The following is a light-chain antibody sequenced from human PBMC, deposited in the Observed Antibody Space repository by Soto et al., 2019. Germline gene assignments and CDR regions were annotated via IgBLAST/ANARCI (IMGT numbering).Light chain of an antibody. Sequence: QAVVTQPPSVSGAPGQRVTMSCTGSSSNIGAGCDVHWYQHLPGTAPKLLIYGNTNRPSGVPDRFSGSKSGTSASLAITGLQAEDEADYYCQSYDTSLSGPVLFGGGTKLTVL. J-gene: IGLJ2*01. V-gene: IGLV1-40*01. CDR2: GNT. CDR3: QSYDTSLSGPVL. CDR1: SSNIGAGCD.